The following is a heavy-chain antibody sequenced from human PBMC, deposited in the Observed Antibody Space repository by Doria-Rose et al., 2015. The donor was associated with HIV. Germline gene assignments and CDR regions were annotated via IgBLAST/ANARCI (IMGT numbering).Heavy chain of an antibody. J-gene: IGHJ4*02. CDR3: AGRPPDSSSWKY. Sequence: QVQLQDSGAGLLKPSETLSLTCAVYGGSFSGYYWSWIRQSPGKGLQWIGEINHSGNSNYNPSLNSRVTVSVDTSKTQSSGKLRSVTAADTAVYYCAGRPPDSSSWKYWGQGTRVTGSA. CDR2: INHSGNS. V-gene: IGHV4-34*01. CDR1: GGSFSGYY. D-gene: IGHD6-13*01.